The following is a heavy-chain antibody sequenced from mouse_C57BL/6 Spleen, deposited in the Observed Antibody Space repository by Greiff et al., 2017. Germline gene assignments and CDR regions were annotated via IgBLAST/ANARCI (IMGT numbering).Heavy chain of an antibody. CDR2: IYPGDGDT. CDR1: GYAFSSSW. D-gene: IGHD2-4*01. CDR3: ARRYYDYDENYFDY. Sequence: QVQLKQSGPELVKPGASVKISCKASGYAFSSSWMNWVKQRPGKGLEWIGRIYPGDGDTNYNGKFKGKATLTADKSSSTAYMQLSSLTSEDSAVYFCARRYYDYDENYFDYWGQGTTLTVSS. J-gene: IGHJ2*01. V-gene: IGHV1-82*01.